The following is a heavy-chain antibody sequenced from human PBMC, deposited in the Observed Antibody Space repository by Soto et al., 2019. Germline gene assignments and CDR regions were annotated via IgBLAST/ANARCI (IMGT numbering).Heavy chain of an antibody. J-gene: IGHJ6*03. CDR3: ARGFYGSGSRDYMDV. CDR1: GFTFSSYG. D-gene: IGHD3-10*01. CDR2: IWYDGSNK. Sequence: GGSLRLSCAASGFTFSSYGMHWVRQAPGKGLEWVAVIWYDGSNKYYADSVKGRFTISRDNSKNTLYLQMNSLRAEDTAVYYCARGFYGSGSRDYMDVWGKGTTVTVSS. V-gene: IGHV3-33*01.